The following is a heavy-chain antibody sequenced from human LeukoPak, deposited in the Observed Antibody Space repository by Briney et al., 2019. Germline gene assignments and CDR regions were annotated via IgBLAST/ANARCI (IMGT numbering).Heavy chain of an antibody. CDR2: INHSGST. J-gene: IGHJ4*02. Sequence: SETLSLTCAVYGGSFSGYYWSWIRQPPEKGLEWIGEINHSGSTNYNPSLKSRVTISVDTSKNQFSLKLSSVTAADTAVYYCARVQWLVPFDYWGQGTLVTVSS. V-gene: IGHV4-34*01. D-gene: IGHD6-19*01. CDR1: GGSFSGYY. CDR3: ARVQWLVPFDY.